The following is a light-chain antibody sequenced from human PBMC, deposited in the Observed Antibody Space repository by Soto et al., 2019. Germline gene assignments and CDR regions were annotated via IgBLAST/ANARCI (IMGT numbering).Light chain of an antibody. V-gene: IGLV2-14*01. J-gene: IGLJ3*02. CDR1: KNDIGSYDY. Sequence: QSALTQPASVSASPGQSITISCTGGKNDIGSYDYVSWYQQHPGKAPKLIIYGVSNRPSGTSDRFSGSKSGNTASLTISGLQADDEADYYCSSSTSSNTLVFGGGTKLTVL. CDR3: SSSTSSNTLV. CDR2: GVS.